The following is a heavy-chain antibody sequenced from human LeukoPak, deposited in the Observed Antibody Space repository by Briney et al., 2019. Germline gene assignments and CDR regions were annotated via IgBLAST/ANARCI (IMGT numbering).Heavy chain of an antibody. V-gene: IGHV4-39*01. D-gene: IGHD2-2*01. J-gene: IGHJ4*02. CDR1: GDSISSSSYY. CDR3: ARLRGYCSTNSCYAGTSMADYFDY. CDR2: IYYSGNT. Sequence: SETLSLTCTVSGDSISSSSYYWGWIRQSPGKGLEWFGSIYYSGNTYYNPSLKSRVTLSVDTSKNQFSLRLSSVTAADTAVYYCARLRGYCSTNSCYAGTSMADYFDYWGQGTLVTVSS.